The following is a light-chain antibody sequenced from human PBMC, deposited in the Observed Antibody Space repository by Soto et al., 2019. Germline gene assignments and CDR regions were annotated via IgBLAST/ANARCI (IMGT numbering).Light chain of an antibody. CDR1: QSVSSGY. V-gene: IGKV3-20*01. CDR3: QQCGSSRLT. J-gene: IGKJ4*01. CDR2: GAS. Sequence: EIVLTQSPATLSLFTGERATLSCIASQSVSSGYLAWYQQKRGQAPRLLIYGASSRATGIPDRFSGSASGTDFTLTISRLEPEDFAVYYCQQCGSSRLTFGGGTKVDI.